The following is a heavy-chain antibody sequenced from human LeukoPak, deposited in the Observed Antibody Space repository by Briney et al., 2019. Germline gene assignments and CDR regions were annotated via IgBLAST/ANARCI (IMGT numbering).Heavy chain of an antibody. CDR3: ATEGYYDSSGYYTDY. CDR2: FDPEKGET. J-gene: IGHJ4*02. CDR1: GYTLTELS. D-gene: IGHD3-22*01. V-gene: IGHV1-24*01. Sequence: GASVKVSCEVSGYTLTELSMHWVRQAPGKGFEWMGRFDPEKGETIYAQKFQGRVTMTEDTSTDTAYMELSSLRSEDTAVYYCATEGYYDSSGYYTDYWGQGTLVTVSS.